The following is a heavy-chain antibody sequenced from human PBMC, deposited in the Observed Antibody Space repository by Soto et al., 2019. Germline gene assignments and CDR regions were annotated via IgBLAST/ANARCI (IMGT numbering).Heavy chain of an antibody. CDR2: ITSDSSTR. CDR1: RVSVYIFV. V-gene: IGHV3-48*01. J-gene: IGHJ3*02. CDR3: ARVKAAVDALDI. D-gene: IGHD6-25*01. Sequence: LCKTAGRVSVYIFVIALAFQDTGKGLEWISYITSDSSTRHYADFVKGRFTISRDNAKNSLYLQMNSLRAEDTAVHEGARVKAAVDALDIWGQGTIVSVS.